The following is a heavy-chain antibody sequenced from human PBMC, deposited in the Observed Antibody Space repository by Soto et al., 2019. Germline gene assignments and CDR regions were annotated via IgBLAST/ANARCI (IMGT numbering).Heavy chain of an antibody. V-gene: IGHV1-46*01. CDR2: INPSGGNT. J-gene: IGHJ4*02. Sequence: ASVKVSCKASGYTFTNYYVHWVRQAPGPGLEWIGIINPSGGNTNYAQMFQGRVTMTRDTSMSTVYMELTSLRSEDTAVYYCAGDREWGEKDYFDHWGQGTPVTVSS. CDR3: AGDREWGEKDYFDH. CDR1: GYTFTNYY. D-gene: IGHD1-26*01.